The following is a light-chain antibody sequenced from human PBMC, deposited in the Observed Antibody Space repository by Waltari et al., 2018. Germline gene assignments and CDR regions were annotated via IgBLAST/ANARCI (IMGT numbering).Light chain of an antibody. Sequence: QSALTQPASVSGSPGQSITISCTAVKSNVDILHLVSWYQHHPGRNPTLLIYEIRQRPSGISNRFSGSKSGNTASLTISGLQPEDEADYFCCSFAGYGIYVFGSGTQVSVL. CDR3: CSFAGYGIYV. CDR1: KSNVDILHL. V-gene: IGLV2-23*02. J-gene: IGLJ1*01. CDR2: EIR.